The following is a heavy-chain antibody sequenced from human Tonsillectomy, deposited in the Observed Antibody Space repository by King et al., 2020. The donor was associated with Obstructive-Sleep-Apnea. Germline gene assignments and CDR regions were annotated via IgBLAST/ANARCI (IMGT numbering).Heavy chain of an antibody. CDR2: IYYSGST. Sequence: QLQESGPGLVKPSETLSLTCTVSGGSISSSSYYWGWIRQPPGKGLEWIGSIYYSGSTYYNPSLKSRGTISVDTSKNQFSLKLSSVTAADTAVYYCARIVTYYYDSSGYLYFFDYWGQGTLVTVSS. CDR1: GGSISSSSYY. CDR3: ARIVTYYYDSSGYLYFFDY. V-gene: IGHV4-39*07. J-gene: IGHJ4*02. D-gene: IGHD3-22*01.